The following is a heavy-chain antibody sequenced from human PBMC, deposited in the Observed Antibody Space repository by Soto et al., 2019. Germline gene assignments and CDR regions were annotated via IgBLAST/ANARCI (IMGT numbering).Heavy chain of an antibody. CDR3: AREVDSSGWSRAAFDI. D-gene: IGHD6-19*01. V-gene: IGHV3-48*03. CDR1: GFTFSSYE. CDR2: ISSSGSTI. J-gene: IGHJ3*02. Sequence: AGGSLRLSCAASGFTFSSYEMNWVRQAPGKGLEWVSYISSSGSTIYYADSVKGRFTISRDNAKNSLYLRMNSLRAEDTAVYYCAREVDSSGWSRAAFDIWGQGTMVTVSS.